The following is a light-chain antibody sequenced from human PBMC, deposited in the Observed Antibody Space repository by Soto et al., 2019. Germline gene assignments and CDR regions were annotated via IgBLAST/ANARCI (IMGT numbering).Light chain of an antibody. J-gene: IGKJ1*01. CDR2: AAS. CDR3: QNYYNAPET. V-gene: IGKV1-27*01. Sequence: DIQMTQSPSSLSASVGDRVTITCRASQGISSYLAWYQQRPGKVPKFLIYAASTLHSGVPSRFSGSGSGTEFTLTISNVQPEDVATYYCQNYYNAPETFGQGTKVEIK. CDR1: QGISSY.